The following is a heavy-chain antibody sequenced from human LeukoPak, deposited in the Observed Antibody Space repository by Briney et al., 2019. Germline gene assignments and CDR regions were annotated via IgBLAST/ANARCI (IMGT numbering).Heavy chain of an antibody. CDR2: IYRGGDT. V-gene: IGHV3-66*01. Sequence: GGSLRLSCAASGFTVGTNYMSWVRQAPGKGPERISIIYRGGDTYYADSVKGRFTISRGNSKNTLYLQMDRLRAEDTAVYYCARDKRYCSSGRCWGVQFGPWGQGTLVTVSS. J-gene: IGHJ5*02. CDR1: GFTVGTNY. CDR3: ARDKRYCSSGRCWGVQFGP. D-gene: IGHD2-15*01.